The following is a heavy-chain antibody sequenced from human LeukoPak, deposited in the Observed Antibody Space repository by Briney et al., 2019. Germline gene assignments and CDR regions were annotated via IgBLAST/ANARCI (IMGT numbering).Heavy chain of an antibody. CDR2: ITSSGNTT. J-gene: IGHJ2*01. CDR3: AKDLGGSGYDWYFDL. D-gene: IGHD6-25*01. CDR1: GFTFSSYT. V-gene: IGHV3-23*01. Sequence: GGSLRLSCAASGFTFSSYTMHWIRQAPGKGLEWVAGITSSGNTTYYADPVKGRFTISRDNSKNILYLQMNSLRAEDTAVYYCAKDLGGSGYDWYFDLWGRGTVVTVSS.